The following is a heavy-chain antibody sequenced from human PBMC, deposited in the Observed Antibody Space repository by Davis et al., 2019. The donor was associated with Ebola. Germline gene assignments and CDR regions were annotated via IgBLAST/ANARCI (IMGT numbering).Heavy chain of an antibody. CDR1: GGTLDNYS. CDR2: INPYTGDT. Sequence: AASVKVSCKASGGTLDNYSIRWVRQAPGQGLEWVGWINPYTGDTKYSQKFQGRVTITADESTSTAYMELSSLRSEDTAVYYCARVGVAGAFDIWGQGTMVTVSS. J-gene: IGHJ3*02. D-gene: IGHD2-15*01. CDR3: ARVGVAGAFDI. V-gene: IGHV1-69*13.